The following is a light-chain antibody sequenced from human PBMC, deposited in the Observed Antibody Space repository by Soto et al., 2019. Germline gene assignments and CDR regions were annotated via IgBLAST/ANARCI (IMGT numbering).Light chain of an antibody. J-gene: IGKJ4*01. CDR3: QHRVT. CDR1: QSVSSY. CDR2: DAS. V-gene: IGKV3-11*01. Sequence: EIVLTQSPATLSLSPGERATLSCRASQSVSSYLAWYQQKPGQAPRLLIYDASNRATGIPARFSGSGSGTEFTLTISSLEPEDFAVYYCQHRVTFGGGTKVEIK.